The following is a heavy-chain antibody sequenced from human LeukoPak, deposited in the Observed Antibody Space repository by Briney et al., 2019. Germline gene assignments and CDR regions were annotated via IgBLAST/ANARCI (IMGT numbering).Heavy chain of an antibody. J-gene: IGHJ6*03. CDR1: GGSIRGSTYY. CDR2: IYSTGST. V-gene: IGHV4-39*07. Sequence: SETLSLTCSVSGGSIRGSTYYWGWIRQPPGKGLEWIGTIYSTGSTYYNPSLKSRVTISVDTSKNQFSLKLSSVTAADTAVYYCASSSGGIAAAEYYYYYMDAWGKGTTVTISS. CDR3: ASSSGGIAAAEYYYYYMDA. D-gene: IGHD6-13*01.